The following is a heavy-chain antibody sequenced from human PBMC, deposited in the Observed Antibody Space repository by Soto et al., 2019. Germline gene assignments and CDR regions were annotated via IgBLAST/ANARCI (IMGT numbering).Heavy chain of an antibody. J-gene: IGHJ6*02. CDR1: GYTFTGYY. D-gene: IGHD6-19*01. Sequence: QVQLVQSGAEVKKPGASVKVSCKASGYTFTGYYMHWVRQAPGQGLEWMGWINPNSGGTNYAQKFQGWVTMTRDTSISTAYMELSRLRSDDTAVYYCAREETRGDSSGWYEVGYYYYGMDVWGQGTTVTVSS. V-gene: IGHV1-2*04. CDR3: AREETRGDSSGWYEVGYYYYGMDV. CDR2: INPNSGGT.